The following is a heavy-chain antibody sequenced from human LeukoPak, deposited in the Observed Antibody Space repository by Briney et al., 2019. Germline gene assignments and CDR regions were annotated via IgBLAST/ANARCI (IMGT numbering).Heavy chain of an antibody. CDR2: IYYSGST. J-gene: IGHJ4*02. D-gene: IGHD3-22*01. V-gene: IGHV4-61*01. Sequence: PSETLSLTCTVSGGSVSSGSYYWSWIRQPPGKGLEWIGYIYYSGSTNYNPSLKSRVTISVDTSKNQFSLKLSSVTAADTAVYYCARGGNYYDSSGYSLGYWGQGTLVTVSS. CDR1: GGSVSSGSYY. CDR3: ARGGNYYDSSGYSLGY.